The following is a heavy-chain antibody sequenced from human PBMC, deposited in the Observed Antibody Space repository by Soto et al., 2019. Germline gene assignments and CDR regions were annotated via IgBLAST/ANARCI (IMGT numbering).Heavy chain of an antibody. Sequence: GAPVKLSSKAPRDMLVSCDLRWVRQDTGQRLEWMGWINAGNGDTKYSQKFQGRVTITRDTSASTAYMELSSLRSEDTAVYYCARDPYRGGSGSYYNWFVPWGQGTLVTVS. J-gene: IGHJ5*02. CDR1: RDMLVSCD. CDR3: ARDPYRGGSGSYYNWFVP. CDR2: INAGNGDT. V-gene: IGHV1-3*01. D-gene: IGHD3-10*01.